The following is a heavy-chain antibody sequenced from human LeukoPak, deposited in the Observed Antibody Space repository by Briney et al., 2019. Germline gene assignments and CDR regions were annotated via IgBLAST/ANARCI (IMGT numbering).Heavy chain of an antibody. V-gene: IGHV1-2*04. CDR3: ARGNSRDYYYGMDV. J-gene: IGHJ6*02. D-gene: IGHD3-10*01. CDR1: GYTFTGYY. CDR2: INPNSGGT. Sequence: ASVTVSCKASGYTFTGYYMHWVRQAPGQGLEWMGWINPNSGGTNYAQKFQGWVTMTRDTSISTAYMELSRLRSDDTAVYYCARGNSRDYYYGMDVWGQGTTVTVSS.